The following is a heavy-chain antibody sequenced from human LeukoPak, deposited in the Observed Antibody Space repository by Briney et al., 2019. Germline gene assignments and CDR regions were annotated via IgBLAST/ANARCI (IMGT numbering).Heavy chain of an antibody. Sequence: PSETLSLTCTVSGDSISNGGYYWSWIRQPPGKGLEWIGYIYHSGITFYNPSLRSRVAISVDNSANQFSLKVTSVTAADTAFYYCARVPHQPPLRTHYFDYWGQGRLVTVSS. CDR2: IYHSGIT. J-gene: IGHJ4*02. V-gene: IGHV4-30-2*01. CDR1: GDSISNGGYY. CDR3: ARVPHQPPLRTHYFDY. D-gene: IGHD1-14*01.